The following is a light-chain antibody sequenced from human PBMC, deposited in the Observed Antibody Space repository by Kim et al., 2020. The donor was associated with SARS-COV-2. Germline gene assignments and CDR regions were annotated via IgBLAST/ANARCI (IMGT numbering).Light chain of an antibody. CDR1: SSDVGGYNY. J-gene: IGLJ1*01. V-gene: IGLV2-11*03. CDR3: CSYAGSYSNYV. CDR2: DVS. Sequence: QSVTIPCTGTSSDVGGYNYVSWYQQHPGKAPKLMIYDVSKRPSGVPDRFSGSKSGNTASLTISGLQAEDEADYYCCSYAGSYSNYVFGTGTKVTVL.